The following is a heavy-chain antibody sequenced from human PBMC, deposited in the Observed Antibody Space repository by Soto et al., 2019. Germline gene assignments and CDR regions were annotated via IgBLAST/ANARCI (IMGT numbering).Heavy chain of an antibody. J-gene: IGHJ6*02. D-gene: IGHD4-17*01. CDR1: GGTFSSYA. V-gene: IGHV1-69*01. CDR2: IIPIFGTA. CDR3: ARTVPPHGDYAPRYGMDV. Sequence: QVQLVQSGAEVKKPGSSVKVSCKASGGTFSSYAISWVRQAPGQGLEWMGGIIPIFGTANYAQKFQGRVTITADESTSTDDKGLSSLRSEDTDVYYCARTVPPHGDYAPRYGMDVWGQGTTVTVSS.